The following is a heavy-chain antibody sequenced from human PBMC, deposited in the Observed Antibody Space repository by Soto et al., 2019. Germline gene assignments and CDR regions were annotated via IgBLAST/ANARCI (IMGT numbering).Heavy chain of an antibody. CDR1: GYTFTSHD. J-gene: IGHJ4*02. CDR2: LNPNSGHT. D-gene: IGHD2-2*01. V-gene: IGHV1-8*01. Sequence: QVQLVQSGAGVKKPGASVKVSCKASGYTFTSHDINWMRQATGQGLEWMGWLNPNSGHTNYAQKFQGRVTMTRDTSISKAYMAFTHPRSEHKAKYYCASDMSTTGGQGTLVTVCS. CDR3: ASDMSTT.